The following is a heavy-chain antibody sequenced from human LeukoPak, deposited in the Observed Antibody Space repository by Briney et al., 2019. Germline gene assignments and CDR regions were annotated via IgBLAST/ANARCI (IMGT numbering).Heavy chain of an antibody. V-gene: IGHV3-7*01. CDR1: GFTFNTYL. Sequence: AGGSLRLSCAASGFTFNTYLMSWVRQAPGKGLEWVANIKKDGSEKYYADSVKGRFTISRDNAKNSLYLLLNSLRVEDTAVYYCARLGAGSSWSCDDYWGQGNLVTVSS. CDR2: IKKDGSEK. D-gene: IGHD6-13*01. J-gene: IGHJ4*02. CDR3: ARLGAGSSWSCDDY.